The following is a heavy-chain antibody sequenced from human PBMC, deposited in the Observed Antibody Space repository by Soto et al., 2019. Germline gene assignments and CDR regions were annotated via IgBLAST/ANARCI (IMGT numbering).Heavy chain of an antibody. J-gene: IGHJ6*02. D-gene: IGHD3-3*01. CDR2: INPNSGGT. CDR3: ARDRTIFGLGWYYGMDV. Sequence: GASVKVSCKASGYAFTDYYMHWVRQAPGQGLEWMGWINPNSGGTNYAQKFQGWVTMTRDTSISTAYMELSRDDTAVYYCARDRTIFGLGWYYGMDVWGQGTTVTVSS. V-gene: IGHV1-2*04. CDR1: GYAFTDYY.